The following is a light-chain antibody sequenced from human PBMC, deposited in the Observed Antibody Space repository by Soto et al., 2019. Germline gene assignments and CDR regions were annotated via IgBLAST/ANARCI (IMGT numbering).Light chain of an antibody. CDR3: QVWDSSTVV. J-gene: IGLJ2*01. CDR1: NIGSRS. Sequence: SYELTQPLSGSVALGQTARIACGGNNIGSRSVHWYQQKPGQAPVLVIYRDNNRPSGIPERFSGSNSGNTATLTISRAQAGDEADYYCQVWDSSTVVFGGGTQLTVL. CDR2: RDN. V-gene: IGLV3-9*01.